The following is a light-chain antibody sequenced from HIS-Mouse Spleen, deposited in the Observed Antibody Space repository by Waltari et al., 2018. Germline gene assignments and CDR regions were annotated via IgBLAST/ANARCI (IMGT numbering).Light chain of an antibody. CDR3: QQYNSYVYT. CDR2: KAS. J-gene: IGKJ2*01. CDR1: QSISSW. Sequence: DIQMTQSPSTLSASVGDRVTITSRASQSISSWLAWYQQKPGKAPKLLIYKASSLESGVPSRFSGSGSGTEFTLTISSLQPDDFATYYCQQYNSYVYTFGQGTKLEIK. V-gene: IGKV1-5*03.